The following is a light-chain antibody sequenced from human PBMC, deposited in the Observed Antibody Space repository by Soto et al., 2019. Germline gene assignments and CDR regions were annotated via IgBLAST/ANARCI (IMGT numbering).Light chain of an antibody. CDR3: QSYDTSLSGSV. CDR1: SSNIGGGYD. J-gene: IGLJ3*02. Sequence: QPVLTQPPSVSGAPGQRVTISCTGSSSNIGGGYDVHWYQQLPGTAPKLLIYGNINRPSGVPDRFSGSKSGTSASLAITGLQAEDEADYYCQSYDTSLSGSVFGGGTKVTVL. V-gene: IGLV1-40*01. CDR2: GNI.